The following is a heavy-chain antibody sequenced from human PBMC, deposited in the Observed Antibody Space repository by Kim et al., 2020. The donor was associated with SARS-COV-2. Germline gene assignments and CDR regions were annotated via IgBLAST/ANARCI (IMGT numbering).Heavy chain of an antibody. J-gene: IGHJ3*02. Sequence: PSLKRRVTISVDTSKNQFSLELSSVTAADTAVYYCARDRSATVTFSDAFDIWGQGTMVTVSS. D-gene: IGHD4-17*01. CDR3: ARDRSATVTFSDAFDI. V-gene: IGHV4-30-2*05.